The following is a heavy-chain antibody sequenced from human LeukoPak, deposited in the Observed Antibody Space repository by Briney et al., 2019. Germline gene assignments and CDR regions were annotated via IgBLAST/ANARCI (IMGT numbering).Heavy chain of an antibody. CDR1: GYTLTELS. J-gene: IGHJ6*02. CDR3: ATVPPLIAVAGTGCYYYGMDV. D-gene: IGHD6-19*01. Sequence: ASVKVYCKVSGYTLTELSMHWVRQAPGKGLEWMGGFDPEDGETIYAQKFQGRVTMTEDTSTDTAYMELSSLRSEDTAVYYCATVPPLIAVAGTGCYYYGMDVWGQGTTVTVSS. V-gene: IGHV1-24*01. CDR2: FDPEDGET.